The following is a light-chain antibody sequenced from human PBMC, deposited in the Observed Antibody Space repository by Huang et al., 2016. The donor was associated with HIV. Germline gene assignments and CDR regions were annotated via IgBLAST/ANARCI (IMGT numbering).Light chain of an antibody. CDR3: QQYNNWPRT. CDR2: GAS. CDR1: QSVSSN. V-gene: IGKV3-15*01. J-gene: IGKJ1*01. Sequence: EIVLTQSPATLFVSPGERATLSCRASQSVSSNLAWYQQKPGQAPRLLIYGASTRATGIPAMFSGSGSGTEFTLTISSLQSEDFAVYYCQQYNNWPRTFGQGTKVEIK.